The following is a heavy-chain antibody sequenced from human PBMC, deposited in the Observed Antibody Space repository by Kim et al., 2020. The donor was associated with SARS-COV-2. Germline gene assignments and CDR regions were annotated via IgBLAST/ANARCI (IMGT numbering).Heavy chain of an antibody. J-gene: IGHJ3*02. CDR2: ST. Sequence: STNHNPSLKSRVTISVDTSKNQFSLKLSSVTAADTAVYYCARDWGGYAFDIWGQGTMVTVSS. CDR3: ARDWGGYAFDI. V-gene: IGHV4-59*01. D-gene: IGHD3-3*01.